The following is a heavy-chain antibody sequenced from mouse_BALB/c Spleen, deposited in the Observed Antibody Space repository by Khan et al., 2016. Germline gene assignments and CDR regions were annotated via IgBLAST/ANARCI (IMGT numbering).Heavy chain of an antibody. CDR2: ISSGGSNT. CDR1: GFNFSSYT. V-gene: IGHV5-6-4*01. D-gene: IGHD3-1*01. Sequence: EVELVESGGGLVKPGGSLKLSCAASGFNFSSYTMSWVRQTPEKRLEWVATISSGGSNTYYPDNMKGRFTISRDNAKNTLYLQMSSLKSEDTAMVYCTGNSSGGFAYWGQGTLVTVSA. CDR3: TGNSSGGFAY. J-gene: IGHJ3*01.